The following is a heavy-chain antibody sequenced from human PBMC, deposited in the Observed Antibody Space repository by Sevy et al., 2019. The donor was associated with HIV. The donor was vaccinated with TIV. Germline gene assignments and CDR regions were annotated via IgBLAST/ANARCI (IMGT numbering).Heavy chain of an antibody. V-gene: IGHV3-49*04. Sequence: GGSLRLSCTASGFTFTDYAMNWVRQSPGKGLEWVAFFKRKADGGTLDHAASVKGRFTISRDDSKNIDNLQMNDLKTEDTGVYYCTQWKGAHYVFDYWGQGALVTVSS. CDR1: GFTFTDYA. J-gene: IGHJ4*02. D-gene: IGHD6-19*01. CDR2: FKRKADGGTL. CDR3: TQWKGAHYVFDY.